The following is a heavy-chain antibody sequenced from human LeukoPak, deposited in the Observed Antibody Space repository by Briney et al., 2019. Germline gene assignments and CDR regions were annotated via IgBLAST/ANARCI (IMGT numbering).Heavy chain of an antibody. Sequence: GGSLRLSCAVSGFSLNRYWMSWVRLTPGKGLEWVATMNHDRSEIYHADSVKDRFTISRDDAKNSLYLQMNRLRVEDTAVYYCRTWKQGYCSGYSCYNAFHIWGQGTMVTVSS. D-gene: IGHD2-15*01. CDR2: MNHDRSEI. CDR3: RTWKQGYCSGYSCYNAFHI. CDR1: GFSLNRYW. J-gene: IGHJ3*02. V-gene: IGHV3-7*01.